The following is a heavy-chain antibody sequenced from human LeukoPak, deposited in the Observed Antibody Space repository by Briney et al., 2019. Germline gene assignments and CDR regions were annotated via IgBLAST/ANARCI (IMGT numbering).Heavy chain of an antibody. CDR2: IYTSGST. Sequence: PSETLSLTCTVSGGSISSGSYYWSWIRQPAGKGLEWIGRIYTSGSTNYNPSLKSRVTISVDTSKNQFSLKLSSVTAADTAVYYCAGYSSSGAFDIWGQGTMVTVSS. CDR3: AGYSSSGAFDI. D-gene: IGHD6-13*01. J-gene: IGHJ3*02. CDR1: GGSISSGSYY. V-gene: IGHV4-61*02.